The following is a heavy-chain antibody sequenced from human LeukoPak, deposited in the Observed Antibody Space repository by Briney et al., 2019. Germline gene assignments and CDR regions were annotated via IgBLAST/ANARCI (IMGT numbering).Heavy chain of an antibody. J-gene: IGHJ4*02. CDR2: IGWNSGSM. CDR1: GLIFNNYA. CDR3: AKDNRRHYTSGPNPDSLH. D-gene: IGHD6-19*01. Sequence: GRSLRLSCAGSGLIFNNYAMHWVRQPPGKGLEWVSGIGWNSGSMDYADSVKGRFTISRDNAKNSLYLQMNSLRVEDTAFYYCAKDNRRHYTSGPNPDSLHWGQGALVTVSS. V-gene: IGHV3-9*01.